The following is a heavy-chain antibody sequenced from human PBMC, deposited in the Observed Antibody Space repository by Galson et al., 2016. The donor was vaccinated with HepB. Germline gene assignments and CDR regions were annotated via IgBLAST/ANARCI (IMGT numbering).Heavy chain of an antibody. CDR1: GASINNSNW. CDR3: ARAAVVPGARMVFDP. CDR2: IYHAGTS. Sequence: TLSLTCTVSGASINNSNWWTWVRQAPGKGLEWIGEIYHAGTSNNNPFLNSRFTLSIDKSRNQFSLNLTPVSAADPAVYYCARAAVVPGARMVFDPWGQGILVTVSS. V-gene: IGHV4-4*02. D-gene: IGHD2-2*01. J-gene: IGHJ5*02.